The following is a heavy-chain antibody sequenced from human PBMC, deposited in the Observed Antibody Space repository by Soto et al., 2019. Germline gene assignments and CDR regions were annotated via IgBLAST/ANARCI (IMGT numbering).Heavy chain of an antibody. CDR3: ARSSRYSSSWYGGYYFYYGMDV. J-gene: IGHJ6*02. CDR1: GGSISSSNW. CDR2: IYHSGST. D-gene: IGHD6-13*01. Sequence: SETLPLTCAVSGGSISSSNWWSWVRQPPGKGLEWIGEIYHSGSTNYNPSLKSRVTISVDKSKNQFSLKLSSVTAADTAVYYCARSSRYSSSWYGGYYFYYGMDVWGQGTTVTVSS. V-gene: IGHV4-4*02.